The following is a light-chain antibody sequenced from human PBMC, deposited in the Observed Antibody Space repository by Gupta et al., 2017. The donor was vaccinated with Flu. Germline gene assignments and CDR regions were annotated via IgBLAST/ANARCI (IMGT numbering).Light chain of an antibody. Sequence: QSALTQPASVSGSPGQSITISCTGTSNDIGSYHLVSWYQHHPGKAPKLMIYEVDKRPSGVSNRFSGSKSGNTASLTISGLQAEDEADYYCCTYAGRVFGGGTKVTVL. CDR2: EVD. CDR1: SNDIGSYHL. V-gene: IGLV2-23*02. J-gene: IGLJ2*01. CDR3: CTYAGRV.